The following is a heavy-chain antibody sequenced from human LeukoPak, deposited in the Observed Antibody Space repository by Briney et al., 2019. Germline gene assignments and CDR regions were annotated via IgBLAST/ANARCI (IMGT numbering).Heavy chain of an antibody. J-gene: IGHJ6*02. Sequence: QPGGSLRLSCVASGFTFSSYWMHGVRHDPRKGLVWVSRINGDGRNINYADSVRGRFTISRDNAKNTLYLQMNTLRVEDTAVYYCTRDLMDYDVSTGLHHYYMDVWGQGPTVTVSS. V-gene: IGHV3-74*01. CDR3: TRDLMDYDVSTGLHHYYMDV. D-gene: IGHD3-9*01. CDR1: GFTFSSYW. CDR2: INGDGRNI.